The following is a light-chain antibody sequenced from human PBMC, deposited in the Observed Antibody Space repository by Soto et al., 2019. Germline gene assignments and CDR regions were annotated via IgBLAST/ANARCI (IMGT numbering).Light chain of an antibody. Sequence: DLQMTQSPSSLSTSVGDRVTITCRASQSITNYLNWYQHKPGRVPKLLIYAASRLQSGVPSRFSSSGSGTNFTLTISSLQPEDFATYYCQQSYITPWTFGQGTKVEIK. CDR3: QQSYITPWT. CDR1: QSITNY. J-gene: IGKJ1*01. V-gene: IGKV1-39*01. CDR2: AAS.